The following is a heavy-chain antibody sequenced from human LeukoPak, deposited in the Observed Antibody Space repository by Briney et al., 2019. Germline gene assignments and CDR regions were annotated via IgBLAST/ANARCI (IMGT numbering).Heavy chain of an antibody. Sequence: SVKVSFKASGGTFSSYAISWVRQAPGQGLEWMGRIIPILGIANYAQKFQGRVTITADESTSTAYMELSSLRSEDTAVYYCAAASQLLWFGEFGYWGQGTLVTVSS. CDR3: AAASQLLWFGEFGY. D-gene: IGHD3-10*01. CDR1: GGTFSSYA. V-gene: IGHV1-69*04. CDR2: IIPILGIA. J-gene: IGHJ4*02.